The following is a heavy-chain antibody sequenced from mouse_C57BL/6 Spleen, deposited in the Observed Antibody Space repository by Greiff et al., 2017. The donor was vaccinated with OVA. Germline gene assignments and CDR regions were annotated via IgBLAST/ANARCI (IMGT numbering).Heavy chain of an antibody. D-gene: IGHD1-1*01. V-gene: IGHV2-2*01. CDR3: ARTPSLYYGSSYGYFDV. Sequence: VKLMESGPGLVQPSQSLSITCTVSGFSLTSYGVHWVRQSPGKGLEWLGVIWSGGSTDYNAAFISRLSISKDNSKSQVFFKMNSLQADDTAIYYCARTPSLYYGSSYGYFDVWGTGTTVTVSS. CDR1: GFSLTSYG. J-gene: IGHJ1*03. CDR2: IWSGGST.